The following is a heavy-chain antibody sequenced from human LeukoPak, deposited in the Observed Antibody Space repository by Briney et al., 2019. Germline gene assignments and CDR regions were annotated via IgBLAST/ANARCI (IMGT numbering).Heavy chain of an antibody. J-gene: IGHJ4*02. CDR3: ARGIAAAGTTSSYYFDY. Sequence: SETLSLTCTVSGGSLSSGDYYWSWIRQPPGKGLEWIGYIYYSGSTYYNPSLKSRVTISVDTSKNQFSLKLSSVTAADTAVYYCARGIAAAGTTSSYYFDYWGQGTLVTVSS. CDR2: IYYSGST. V-gene: IGHV4-30-4*01. CDR1: GGSLSSGDYY. D-gene: IGHD6-13*01.